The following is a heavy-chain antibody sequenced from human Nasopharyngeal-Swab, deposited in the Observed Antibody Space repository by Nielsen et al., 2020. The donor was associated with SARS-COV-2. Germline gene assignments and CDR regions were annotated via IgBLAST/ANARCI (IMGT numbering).Heavy chain of an antibody. D-gene: IGHD6-6*01. J-gene: IGHJ6*02. CDR1: GFTFRSYG. CDR2: IWYDGSNK. V-gene: IGHV3-33*01. CDR3: ARDWYSSSSDHYYYGMDV. Sequence: GESLKISCAASGFTFRSYGVHWVRQAPGKGLEWVAVIWYDGSNKYYADSVKGRFTIPRDNSKNTLYLQMNSLRAEDTAVYYCARDWYSSSSDHYYYGMDVWGQGTTVTVSS.